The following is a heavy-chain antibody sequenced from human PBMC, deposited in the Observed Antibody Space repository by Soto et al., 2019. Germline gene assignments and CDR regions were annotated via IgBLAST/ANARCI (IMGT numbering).Heavy chain of an antibody. D-gene: IGHD3-10*01. Sequence: QVQLQQWGAGLLKPSETLSLTCAVYGGSFRDYYWCWIRQPPGKGLEWIGEINHSGSTNYNPSLKVRRTLSVDMSKYQFSLKLTSVTAADTAVDYCARGSTMVWGGFGAYWGQGTLVTVSS. V-gene: IGHV4-34*02. J-gene: IGHJ4*02. CDR1: GGSFRDYY. CDR2: INHSGST. CDR3: ARGSTMVWGGFGAY.